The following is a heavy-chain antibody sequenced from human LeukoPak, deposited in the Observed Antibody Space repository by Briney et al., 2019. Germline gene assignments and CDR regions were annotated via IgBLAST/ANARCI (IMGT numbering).Heavy chain of an antibody. CDR3: TRAAAASWIDF. D-gene: IGHD6-13*01. CDR1: GYTFTDYY. J-gene: IGHJ4*02. CDR2: IYPNSGGT. V-gene: IGHV1-2*02. Sequence: ASVKVSCKASGYTFTDYYIHWVRQAPGQGLEWMGWIYPNSGGTGSAQKFRGRVTMTRDTSIGTAYMELSSLKSDDTAVYYCTRAAAASWIDFWGQGTLVTVSS.